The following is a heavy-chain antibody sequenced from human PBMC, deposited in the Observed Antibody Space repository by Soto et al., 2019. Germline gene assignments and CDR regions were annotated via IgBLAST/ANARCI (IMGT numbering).Heavy chain of an antibody. CDR2: INAGNGNT. V-gene: IGHV1-3*01. J-gene: IGHJ6*03. Sequence: QVQLVQSGAEVKKPGASVKVSCKASGYTFTSYAMHWVRQAPGQRLEWMGWINAGNGNTKYSQKFQGRVTITRDTSASTAYMERSSLRSEDTAVYYCAREDCSGGSCPVQYSMDVWGKGTTVTVSS. D-gene: IGHD2-15*01. CDR1: GYTFTSYA. CDR3: AREDCSGGSCPVQYSMDV.